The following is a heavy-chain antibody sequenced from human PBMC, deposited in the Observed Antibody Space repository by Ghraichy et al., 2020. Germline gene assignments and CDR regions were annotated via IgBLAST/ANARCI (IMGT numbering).Heavy chain of an antibody. D-gene: IGHD1-26*01. CDR2: MYYSGST. J-gene: IGHJ3*02. CDR1: GGSISSSSYY. V-gene: IGHV4-39*01. Sequence: SETLSVTCTVSGGSISSSSYYWGWIRQPPGKGLEWIGSMYYSGSTYYNPSLKSRVTISVDTSKNQFSLKLSSVTAADTAVYYCASVPVGSLGAFDIWGQGTMVTVSS. CDR3: ASVPVGSLGAFDI.